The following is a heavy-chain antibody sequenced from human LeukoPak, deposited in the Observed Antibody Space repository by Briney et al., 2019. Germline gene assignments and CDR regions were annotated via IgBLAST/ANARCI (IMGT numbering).Heavy chain of an antibody. CDR2: IIPIFGTA. J-gene: IGHJ3*02. CDR1: GGTFSSYA. CDR3: AREAASYGYGDDAFDI. Sequence: SVKVSCKASGGTFSSYAISWVRQPPGQGLEWMGGIIPIFGTANYAQKFQGRVTITTDESTRTAYMELSSLRSEDTAVYYCAREAASYGYGDDAFDIWGQGTMVTVSS. D-gene: IGHD5-18*01. V-gene: IGHV1-69*05.